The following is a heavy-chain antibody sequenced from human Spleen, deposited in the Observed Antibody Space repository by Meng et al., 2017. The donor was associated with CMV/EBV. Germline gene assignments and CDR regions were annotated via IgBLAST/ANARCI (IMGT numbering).Heavy chain of an antibody. CDR3: AKDLVGTTNDDAFDI. CDR1: GFAFSSYG. V-gene: IGHV3-30*02. J-gene: IGHJ3*02. D-gene: IGHD1-26*01. Sequence: GGSLRLSCAASGFAFSSYGMHWVRQAPGKGLEWVTFIRYDGSNKYYADSVEGRFTISRDNFKKTLYLQMNSLRVEDTAMYYCAKDLVGTTNDDAFDIWGQGTMVTVSS. CDR2: IRYDGSNK.